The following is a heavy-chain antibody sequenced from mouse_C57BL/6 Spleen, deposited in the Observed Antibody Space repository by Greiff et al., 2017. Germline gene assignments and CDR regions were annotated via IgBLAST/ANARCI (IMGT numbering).Heavy chain of an antibody. V-gene: IGHV1-26*01. D-gene: IGHD2-3*01. CDR3: ARGVYDGYSYAMDC. CDR1: GYTFTDYY. Sequence: EVPLQPSGPELVKPGASVKISCKSSGYTFTDYYMNWVKQSHGKSLEWIGDVNPNNGGTSSNQKFMGKATWTVDKSSSTAYMELRSLTSEDSAVYYCARGVYDGYSYAMDCGGQGTSATVSS. CDR2: VNPNNGGT. J-gene: IGHJ4*01.